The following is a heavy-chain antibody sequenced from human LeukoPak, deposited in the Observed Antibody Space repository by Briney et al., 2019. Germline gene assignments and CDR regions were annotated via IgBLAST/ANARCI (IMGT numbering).Heavy chain of an antibody. CDR2: FDPEDGET. V-gene: IGHV1-24*01. CDR3: ATVPPLGY. CDR1: GYTFTSYG. J-gene: IGHJ4*02. Sequence: ASVKVSCKASGYTFTSYGISWVRQAPGQGLEWMGGFDPEDGETIYAQKFQGRVTMTEDTSTDTAYMELSSLRSEDTAVYYCATVPPLGYWGQGTLVTVSS.